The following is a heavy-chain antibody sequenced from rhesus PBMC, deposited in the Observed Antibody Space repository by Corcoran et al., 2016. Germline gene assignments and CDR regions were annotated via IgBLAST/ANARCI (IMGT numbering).Heavy chain of an antibody. D-gene: IGHD6-31*01. V-gene: IGHV4S10*01. J-gene: IGHJ4*01. CDR2: IYGSSTST. CDR1: GGSLSDRSR. CDR3: ARDSTAVAAGAFDY. Sequence: QVQLQESGPGVVKPSETLSITCAVSGGSLSDRSRWTCLRQPPGTGLEWFGYIYGSSTSTNYNPSLKSRVTISKDTSKNQFSLKLSSVTAADTAVYYCARDSTAVAAGAFDYWGQGVLVTVSS.